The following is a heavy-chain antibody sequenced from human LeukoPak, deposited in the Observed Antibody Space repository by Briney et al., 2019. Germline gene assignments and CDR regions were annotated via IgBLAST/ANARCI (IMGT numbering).Heavy chain of an antibody. CDR3: ARERQNKEFWCGGDY. J-gene: IGHJ4*02. Sequence: GGSLRLSCAASGFTFSTYWLSWVRQAPGKGLEWVANIKQDGSEKYYVDSVKGRFTISRDNAKNSLYLQMNTLRPEDTAVYYCARERQNKEFWCGGDYWGQGTLVTVSS. V-gene: IGHV3-7*01. CDR2: IKQDGSEK. CDR1: GFTFSTYW. D-gene: IGHD3-10*01.